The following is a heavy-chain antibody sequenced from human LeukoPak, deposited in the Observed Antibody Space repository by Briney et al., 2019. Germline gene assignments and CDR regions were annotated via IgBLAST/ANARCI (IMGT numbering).Heavy chain of an antibody. CDR2: LNPNSGNT. Sequence: ASVKVSCKASGYTFTTYDINWVRQATGQGLEWMGWLNPNSGNTGYAQKFQGRVTITRNTSINTAYMELSSLRSEDTAVYYCARDSSGYYDYWGQGTLVTVSS. J-gene: IGHJ4*02. CDR1: GYTFTTYD. V-gene: IGHV1-8*03. CDR3: ARDSSGYYDY. D-gene: IGHD3-22*01.